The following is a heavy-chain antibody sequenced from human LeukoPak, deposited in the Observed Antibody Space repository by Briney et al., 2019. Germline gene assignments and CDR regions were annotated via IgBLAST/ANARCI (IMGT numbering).Heavy chain of an antibody. Sequence: WGSLRLSCAASGFTFSSYAMSWVRQAPGKGLEWVSSITSSGAATYYADSVKGRFTISRDNSDNTLYLQMNSLRAEDTAVYYCAKDRPNYYGSNGHYYKLNGDCWGQGTLVTVSS. V-gene: IGHV3-23*01. CDR2: ITSSGAAT. J-gene: IGHJ4*02. D-gene: IGHD3-22*01. CDR1: GFTFSSYA. CDR3: AKDRPNYYGSNGHYYKLNGDC.